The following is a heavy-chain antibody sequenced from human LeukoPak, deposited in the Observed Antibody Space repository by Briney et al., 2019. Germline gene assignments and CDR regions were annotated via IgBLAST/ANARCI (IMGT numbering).Heavy chain of an antibody. D-gene: IGHD6-13*01. Sequence: GGSLRLSCAASGFTFSSYWMSWVRQAPGKGLEWVANIKQDGSEKYYVDSVKGRFTISRDNAKNSLYLQMNSLRAEDTAVYYCARGREQQLVHPVDYWGQGTLVTVSS. V-gene: IGHV3-7*03. CDR3: ARGREQQLVHPVDY. CDR1: GFTFSSYW. J-gene: IGHJ4*02. CDR2: IKQDGSEK.